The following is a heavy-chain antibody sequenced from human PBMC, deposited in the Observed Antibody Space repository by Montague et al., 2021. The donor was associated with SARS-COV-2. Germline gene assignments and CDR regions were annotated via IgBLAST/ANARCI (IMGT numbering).Heavy chain of an antibody. Sequence: SETLSLTCTVSGGSISSYCWNWSRKPPGKGLELVGYSCYSYSTXXXHSXXXRVTISVDTSKNQFSLKLSSVTAADTAVYYCARVFPRWLQFDPYFDYWGQGTTVTVSS. CDR3: ARVFPRWLQFDPYFDY. CDR1: GGSISSYC. V-gene: IGHV4-59*01. CDR2: SCYSYST. D-gene: IGHD5-24*01. J-gene: IGHJ4*01.